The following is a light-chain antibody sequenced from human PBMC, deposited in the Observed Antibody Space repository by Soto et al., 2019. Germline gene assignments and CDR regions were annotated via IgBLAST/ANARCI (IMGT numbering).Light chain of an antibody. CDR3: SAFATSRAYV. Sequence: LTQPASVSGSPGQSITISCTGTSSDVGAYNYVSWYQQQSGKAPKLLIHEVSNRPAGVSDRFSGSKSGNTASLTISGLQAEDEADYYCSAFATSRAYVFGIGTKVTVL. CDR1: SSDVGAYNY. V-gene: IGLV2-14*01. J-gene: IGLJ1*01. CDR2: EVS.